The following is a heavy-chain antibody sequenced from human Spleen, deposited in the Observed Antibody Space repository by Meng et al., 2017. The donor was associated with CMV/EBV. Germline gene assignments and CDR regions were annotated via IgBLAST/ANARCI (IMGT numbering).Heavy chain of an antibody. CDR2: IFHSGST. V-gene: IGHV4-38-2*02. Sequence: SETLSLTCSVSGYSLTSGYYWGWIRQSPGKGPEWIGSIFHSGSTHYNPSLKSRLTISVDTSKNQFSLELKSVTAADTAVYYCARPFPIAAAGYYYYGMDVWGQGTTVTVSS. J-gene: IGHJ6*02. CDR3: ARPFPIAAAGYYYYGMDV. D-gene: IGHD6-13*01. CDR1: GYSLTSGYY.